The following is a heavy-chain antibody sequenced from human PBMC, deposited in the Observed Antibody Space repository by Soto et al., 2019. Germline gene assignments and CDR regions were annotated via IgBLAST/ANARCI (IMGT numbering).Heavy chain of an antibody. J-gene: IGHJ6*02. V-gene: IGHV1-69*01. D-gene: IGHD2-2*01. CDR1: GGTFSTYS. CDR3: ARGGGYAKSSFYYGVDV. CDR2: SLPIFGTS. Sequence: QVQLVQSGAEVKKPGSSVKVSCKASGGTFSTYSISWVRQAPGQGLEWMGESLPIFGTSHYAQNFQGRVTHTADESTTTVYMELSSLRSDATAVYYCARGGGYAKSSFYYGVDVWGHGTTVTVSS.